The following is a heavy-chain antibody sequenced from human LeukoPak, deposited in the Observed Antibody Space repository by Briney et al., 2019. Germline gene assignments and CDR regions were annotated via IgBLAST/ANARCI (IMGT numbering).Heavy chain of an antibody. D-gene: IGHD1-1*01. CDR1: GGSISSGSYY. J-gene: IGHJ4*02. CDR2: IYTSGST. V-gene: IGHV4-61*02. Sequence: SETLSLTCTVSGGSISSGSYYWSWIRQPAGKGLEWIGRIYTSGSTNYNPSLESRVTISVDTSKNQFSLKLSSVTAADTAVYYCARSEVDWNHYYFDYWGQGTLVTVSS. CDR3: ARSEVDWNHYYFDY.